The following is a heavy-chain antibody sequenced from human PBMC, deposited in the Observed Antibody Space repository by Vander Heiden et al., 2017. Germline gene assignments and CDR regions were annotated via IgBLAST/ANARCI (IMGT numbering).Heavy chain of an antibody. D-gene: IGHD1-26*01. J-gene: IGHJ4*01. CDR2: ISPFNGNT. Sequence: QVQMVQSGTGVEKPGASVTGSFKASGYTFTDHGISWVRQAPGQGLEWMGWISPFNGNTNYPRKFEDRVTMTTDTSTNTAYMELRSLKSDDTAVYFCARDELGPFDSWGHGTLVTVSS. CDR3: ARDELGPFDS. V-gene: IGHV1-18*04. CDR1: GYTFTDHG.